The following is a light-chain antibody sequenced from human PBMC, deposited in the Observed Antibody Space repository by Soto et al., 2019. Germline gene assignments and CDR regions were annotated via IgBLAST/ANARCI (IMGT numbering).Light chain of an antibody. CDR3: QQSYSTPRT. Sequence: DIQMTHSPSSLSASVGDRVTITCRASQSISSYLNWYQQKPGKAPKLLIYAASSLQSGVPSRFSGSGSGTDFTLTIRSLQPEDFATYYCQQSYSTPRTFGQGTKVEIK. J-gene: IGKJ1*01. CDR2: AAS. V-gene: IGKV1-39*01. CDR1: QSISSY.